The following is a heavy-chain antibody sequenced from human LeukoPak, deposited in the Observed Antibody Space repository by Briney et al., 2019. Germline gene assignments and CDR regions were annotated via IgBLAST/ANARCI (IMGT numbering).Heavy chain of an antibody. J-gene: IGHJ4*02. Sequence: GRSLRLSCAASGFTFSSYAMHWVRQAPGKGLEWVAVISYDGSNKYYADSVKGRFTISRDNSKNTLYLQMNSLRAEDTAVYYCARAPRYYDSSGYYSNYFDYWGQGTLVTVSS. CDR1: GFTFSSYA. V-gene: IGHV3-30*01. CDR3: ARAPRYYDSSGYYSNYFDY. D-gene: IGHD3-22*01. CDR2: ISYDGSNK.